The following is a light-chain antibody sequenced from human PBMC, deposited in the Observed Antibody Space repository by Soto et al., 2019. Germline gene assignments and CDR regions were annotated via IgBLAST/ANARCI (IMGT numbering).Light chain of an antibody. J-gene: IGKJ5*01. CDR2: EVS. CDR1: RSLLHITGETF. Sequence: DVVMTQTPLSLSVAPGQPASISCKSSRSLLHITGETFLFWYLQKPGQSPQLLIYEVSTRVSGVPDRFSGSGSGKDITLEISRVATDDVGIYYCMQSTRLPHTFGQGTQLEIE. CDR3: MQSTRLPHT. V-gene: IGKV2D-29*02.